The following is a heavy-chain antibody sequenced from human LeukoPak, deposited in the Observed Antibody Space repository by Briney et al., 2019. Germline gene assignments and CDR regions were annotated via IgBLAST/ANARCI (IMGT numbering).Heavy chain of an antibody. CDR2: ISSSGSSRRI. CDR3: ARGIGTQY. CDR1: GFTFSDYA. J-gene: IGHJ4*02. Sequence: GGSLRLSCAGSGFTFSDYAINWVRQAPGKGLEWVSFISSSGSSRRIYYADSVKGGFTISRDNAKNSVVLQTNSLRAEHTCVSYWARGIGTQYWGQGTLVTAS. D-gene: IGHD1-1*01. V-gene: IGHV3-21*01.